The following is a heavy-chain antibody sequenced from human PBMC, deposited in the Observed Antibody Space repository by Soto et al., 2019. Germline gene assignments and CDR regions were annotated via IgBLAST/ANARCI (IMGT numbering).Heavy chain of an antibody. J-gene: IGHJ6*02. V-gene: IGHV3-74*01. CDR3: ASELSGRAEV. CDR2: MNEDGGTT. CDR1: GFTFSSYW. Sequence: XGSLRLSCAAAGFTFSSYWMHWVRQAPGKGLVWVSRMNEDGGTTDYADSVKGRFTISRDNAKNTLYLQMNSLRVEDTAVYYCASELSGRAEVWGQGTTVTVSS. D-gene: IGHD3-10*01.